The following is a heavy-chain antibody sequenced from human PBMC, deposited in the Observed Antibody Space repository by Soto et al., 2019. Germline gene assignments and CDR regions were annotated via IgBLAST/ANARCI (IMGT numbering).Heavy chain of an antibody. J-gene: IGHJ4*02. CDR3: ARVPEAVAGYFDY. Sequence: SETLSLTCTVSGGSIIIYYWSWIRQPPGKGLEWIGYIYYSGSTNYNPSLKSRVTISVDTSKNQFSLKLSSVTAADTAVYYCARVPEAVAGYFDYWGQGNLVTVSS. D-gene: IGHD6-19*01. V-gene: IGHV4-59*01. CDR2: IYYSGST. CDR1: GGSIIIYY.